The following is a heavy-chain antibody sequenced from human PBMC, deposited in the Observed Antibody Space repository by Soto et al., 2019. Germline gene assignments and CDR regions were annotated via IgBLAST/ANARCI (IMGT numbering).Heavy chain of an antibody. CDR1: GGSISSSSYY. Sequence: SETLSLTCTVSGGSISSSSYYWGWIRQPPGKGLEWIGSIYYSGSTYYNPSLKSRVTISVDTSKNQFSLKLSSVTAADTAVYYCARRGMTTVTTDTVWFDPWGQGTLVTVSS. CDR2: IYYSGST. J-gene: IGHJ5*02. D-gene: IGHD4-17*01. V-gene: IGHV4-39*01. CDR3: ARRGMTTVTTDTVWFDP.